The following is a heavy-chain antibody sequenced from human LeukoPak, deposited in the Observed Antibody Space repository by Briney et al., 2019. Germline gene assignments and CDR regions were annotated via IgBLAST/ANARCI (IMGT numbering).Heavy chain of an antibody. Sequence: PGGSLRLSCAASGFTFSSYEMNWVRQAPGKGLEWVSYISSSANTMYYADSVKGRFTISRDNAKNSLYLQMNSPRVEDTAVYYCAREAAADAFDIWGQGTMVTVSS. CDR2: ISSSANTM. CDR3: AREAAADAFDI. CDR1: GFTFSSYE. D-gene: IGHD6-13*01. V-gene: IGHV3-48*03. J-gene: IGHJ3*02.